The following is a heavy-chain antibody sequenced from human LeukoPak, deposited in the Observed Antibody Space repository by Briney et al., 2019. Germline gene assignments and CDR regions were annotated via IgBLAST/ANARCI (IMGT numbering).Heavy chain of an antibody. D-gene: IGHD4-17*01. CDR1: GFTFSTYG. CDR3: ARVYGDYDLYYYYYMDV. Sequence: GGSLRLSCAASGFTFSTYGMSWVRQAPGKGLEWVSGISGSGGSRFYTDSVKGRFTISRDNSKNTLYLQMNSLRAEDTALYYCARVYGDYDLYYYYYMDVWGKGTTVTVSS. J-gene: IGHJ6*03. V-gene: IGHV3-23*01. CDR2: ISGSGGSR.